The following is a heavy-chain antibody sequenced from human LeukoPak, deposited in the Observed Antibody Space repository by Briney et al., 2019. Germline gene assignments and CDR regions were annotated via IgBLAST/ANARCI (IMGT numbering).Heavy chain of an antibody. CDR3: ARDHPIRYLGFDP. Sequence: SVKVSCKASGGTFSSYAISWVRQAPGQGLEWMGGIIPIFGTANYAQKFQDRVTITADESTSTAYMELSSLRSEDTAVHYCARDHPIRYLGFDPWGQGTLVTVSS. D-gene: IGHD3-9*01. V-gene: IGHV1-69*13. CDR1: GGTFSSYA. J-gene: IGHJ5*02. CDR2: IIPIFGTA.